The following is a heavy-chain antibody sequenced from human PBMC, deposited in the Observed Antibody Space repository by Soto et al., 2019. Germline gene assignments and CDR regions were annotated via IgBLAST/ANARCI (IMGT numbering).Heavy chain of an antibody. CDR3: AREGPPDIAWFDP. D-gene: IGHD2-15*01. CDR2: SA. J-gene: IGHJ5*02. CDR1: GGTFSIYT. Sequence: QVQLVQSGAEVKKPGSSVKVSCKASGGTFSIYTISWVRQAPGQGLEWMGGSANSAQKFQGRLTVTADESTSTVYLELSSLKSEDTAVYYCAREGPPDIAWFDPWGQGTLVSVSS. V-gene: IGHV1-69*01.